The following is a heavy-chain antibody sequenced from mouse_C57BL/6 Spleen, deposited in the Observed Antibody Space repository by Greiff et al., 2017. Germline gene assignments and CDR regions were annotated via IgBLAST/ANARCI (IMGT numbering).Heavy chain of an antibody. D-gene: IGHD1-1*01. V-gene: IGHV1-72*01. CDR2: IDPNSGGT. CDR1: GYTFTSYW. J-gene: IGHJ4*01. CDR3: ARLGGSSYVHYYAMDY. Sequence: VQLQQPGAELVKPGASVKLSCKASGYTFTSYWMHWVKQRPGRGLEWIGRIDPNSGGTKYNEKFRSKATLTVDKPSSTAYMQLSSLTSEDSAVYYCARLGGSSYVHYYAMDYWGQGTSVTVSS.